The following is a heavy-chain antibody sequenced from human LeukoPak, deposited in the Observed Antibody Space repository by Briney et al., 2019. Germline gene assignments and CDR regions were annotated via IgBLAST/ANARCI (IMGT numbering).Heavy chain of an antibody. V-gene: IGHV3-11*01. CDR2: ISSSGTTI. D-gene: IGHD1-26*01. Sequence: GGSLRLSCAASGFTFSSYWMSWVRQAPGKGLEWVSYISSSGTTISYTDSVEGRFTISRDNAKNSLYLQMNSLRAEDTAVYYCARDYRSTFDYWGQGTLVTVSS. CDR3: ARDYRSTFDY. J-gene: IGHJ4*02. CDR1: GFTFSSYW.